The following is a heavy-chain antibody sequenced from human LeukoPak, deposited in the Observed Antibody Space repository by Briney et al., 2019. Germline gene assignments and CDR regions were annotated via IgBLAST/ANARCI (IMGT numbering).Heavy chain of an antibody. CDR2: IYFSGNT. J-gene: IGHJ3*01. Sequence: PSETLSLTCTVSGGSISSYYWSWIRQPAGKGLEWIGYIYFSGNTNCNPSLKSRVTISVDTSKNQFSLKMSSVTAADTAVYYCARGRLVGARNAFDVWGQGTMVTVSS. CDR3: ARGRLVGARNAFDV. V-gene: IGHV4-59*01. D-gene: IGHD1-26*01. CDR1: GGSISSYY.